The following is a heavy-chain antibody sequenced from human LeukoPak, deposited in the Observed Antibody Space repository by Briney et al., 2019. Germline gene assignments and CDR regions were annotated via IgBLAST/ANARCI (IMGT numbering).Heavy chain of an antibody. CDR3: ARGATGTTLDV. CDR2: IYYSGST. Sequence: SETLSLTCAVYGGSFSGYYWSWIRQPPGKGLEWIGYIYYSGSTNYNPSLKSRVTISVDTSKNQFSLKLSSVTAADTAVYYCARGATGTTLDVWGKGTTVTVSS. V-gene: IGHV4-59*01. D-gene: IGHD1-7*01. CDR1: GGSFSGYY. J-gene: IGHJ6*04.